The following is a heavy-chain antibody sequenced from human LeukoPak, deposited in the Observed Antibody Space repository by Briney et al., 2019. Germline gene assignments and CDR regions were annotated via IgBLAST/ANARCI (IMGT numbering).Heavy chain of an antibody. J-gene: IGHJ4*02. Sequence: PGGSLRLSCAASGFTFSSYEMNWVRQAPGKGLEWVAVIWNDGSNKYYADSVKGRFTISRDNSKNTLYLQMNSLRGEDTAVYYYASDREASRIAVAADYWGQGTLVTVSS. CDR2: IWNDGSNK. CDR3: ASDREASRIAVAADY. D-gene: IGHD6-19*01. CDR1: GFTFSSYE. V-gene: IGHV3-33*08.